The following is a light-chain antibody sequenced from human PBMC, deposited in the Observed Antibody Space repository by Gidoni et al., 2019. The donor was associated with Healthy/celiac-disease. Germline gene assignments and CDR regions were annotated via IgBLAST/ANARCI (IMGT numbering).Light chain of an antibody. Sequence: AIQLTQPPSSLSASVRDRLAITCRASQGISSALAWYQQKPGKAPKLLIYDASSLESGVPSRFSGSGSGTDFTLTISSLQPEDFATYYCQQFNSYLYTFGQGTKLEIK. J-gene: IGKJ2*01. CDR3: QQFNSYLYT. CDR1: QGISSA. CDR2: DAS. V-gene: IGKV1-13*02.